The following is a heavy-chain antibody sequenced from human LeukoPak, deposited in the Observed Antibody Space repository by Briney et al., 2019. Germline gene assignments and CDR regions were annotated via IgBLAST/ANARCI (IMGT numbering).Heavy chain of an antibody. D-gene: IGHD6-13*01. Sequence: SETLSLTCTVSGGSISSYYWSWIRQPPAKGLEWIGYIYYSGSTNYNPSLKSRVTISVDTSKNQFSLKLSSVTAADTAVYYCARDLHSSSWYIAFDIWGQGTMVTVSS. CDR2: IYYSGST. V-gene: IGHV4-59*01. CDR3: ARDLHSSSWYIAFDI. CDR1: GGSISSYY. J-gene: IGHJ3*02.